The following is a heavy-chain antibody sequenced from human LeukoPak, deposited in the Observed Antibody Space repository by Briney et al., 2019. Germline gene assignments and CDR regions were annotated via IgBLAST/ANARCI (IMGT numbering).Heavy chain of an antibody. Sequence: SETLSLTCAVSGGSISSSNWGSWVRQPPGKGLEWIGEIYHSGSTNYNPSLKSRVTISVDKSKNQFSLKLSSVTAADTAVYYCARDKIAARRFYYYGMDVWGQGTTVTVSS. V-gene: IGHV4-4*02. D-gene: IGHD6-6*01. CDR3: ARDKIAARRFYYYGMDV. CDR1: GGSISSSNW. CDR2: IYHSGST. J-gene: IGHJ6*02.